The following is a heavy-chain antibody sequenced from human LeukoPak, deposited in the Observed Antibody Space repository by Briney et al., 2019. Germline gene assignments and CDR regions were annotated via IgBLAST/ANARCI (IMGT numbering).Heavy chain of an antibody. CDR1: GFTFSSYG. J-gene: IGHJ4*02. CDR3: AIDPYGSGSHNFDF. V-gene: IGHV3-48*01. CDR2: ISSSSSTI. D-gene: IGHD3-10*01. Sequence: GGSLRLSCAASGFTFSSYGMNWVRQAPGKGLEWVSYISSSSSTIYYADSVKGRFTISRDNAKNSLYLQMNSLRAEDTAVYYCAIDPYGSGSHNFDFWGQGTLVTVSS.